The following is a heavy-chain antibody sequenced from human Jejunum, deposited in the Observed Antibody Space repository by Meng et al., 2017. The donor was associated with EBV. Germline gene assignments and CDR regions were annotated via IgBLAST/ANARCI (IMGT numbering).Heavy chain of an antibody. V-gene: IGHV1-2*06. CDR3: ARDYSDSSRQGY. CDR1: GYTFPGYF. J-gene: IGHJ4*02. CDR2: INPNSGGT. D-gene: IGHD3-22*01. Sequence: QVQLVQSGAEEKQPGASVRVSCKSSGYTFPGYFIHWVRQAPGQGLEWMGRINPNSGGTSYTQKFQGRVTMTRDTSITTAYMELSRLGSDDTAVYYCARDYSDSSRQGYWGQGTLVTVSS.